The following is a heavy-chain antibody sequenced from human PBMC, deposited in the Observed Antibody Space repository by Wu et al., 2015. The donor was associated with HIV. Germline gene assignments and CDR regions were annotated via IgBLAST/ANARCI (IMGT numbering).Heavy chain of an antibody. J-gene: IGHJ6*03. Sequence: QVQLVQSGAEVKKPGSSVKVSCKASGGSFSNYGITWVRQAPGQGLEWMGGIIPIFDPANYAHNFQGRVTITADESTSTAYMDLSSLRSEDTAVYYCAIGIYGYQLHKPGYYYYMDVWGKGTTVTVSS. V-gene: IGHV1-69*12. CDR3: AIGIYGYQLHKPGYYYYMDV. CDR2: IIPIFDPA. D-gene: IGHD2-2*01. CDR1: GGSFSNYG.